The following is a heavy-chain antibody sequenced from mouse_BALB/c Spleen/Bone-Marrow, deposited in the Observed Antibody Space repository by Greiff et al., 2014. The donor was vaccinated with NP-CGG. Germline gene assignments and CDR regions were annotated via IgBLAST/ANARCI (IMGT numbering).Heavy chain of an antibody. CDR3: TTGGNAWFAY. CDR1: GYTFTSYW. D-gene: IGHD2-1*01. V-gene: IGHV1-7*01. J-gene: IGHJ3*01. CDR2: INPTSGYT. Sequence: VQLQQSGPELAKPGASVKMSCRASGYTFTSYWMNWVKQRPVQGLEWIGYINPTSGYTEYNQKFKDKATLTTDKSSSTAYMQLSSLTSEDSAVYYCTTGGNAWFAYWGQGTLVTVSA.